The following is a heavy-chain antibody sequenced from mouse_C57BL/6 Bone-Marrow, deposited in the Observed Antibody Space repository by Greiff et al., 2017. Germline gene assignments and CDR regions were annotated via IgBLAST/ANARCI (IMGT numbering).Heavy chain of an antibody. CDR2: IRSKSNNYAT. J-gene: IGHJ1*03. V-gene: IGHV10-1*01. Sequence: EVNLVESGGGLVQPKGSLKLSCAASGFSFNTYAMNWVRQAPGKGLEWVARIRSKSNNYATYYADSVKDRFTISRDDSESMLYLQMNNLKTEDTAMYYCVGIYYDYDEGYFDVWGTGTTVTVSS. CDR1: GFSFNTYA. CDR3: VGIYYDYDEGYFDV. D-gene: IGHD2-4*01.